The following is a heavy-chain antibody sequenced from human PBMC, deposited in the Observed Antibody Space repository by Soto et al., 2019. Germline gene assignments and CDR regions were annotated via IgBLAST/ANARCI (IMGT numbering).Heavy chain of an antibody. D-gene: IGHD5-18*01. V-gene: IGHV1-69*06. CDR3: AREYSYGYTNYYFDY. CDR2: IIPIFGTA. J-gene: IGHJ4*02. CDR1: GGTFSSYA. Sequence: ASVKVSCKASGGTFSSYAISWVRQAPGQGLEWMGGIIPIFGTANYAQKFQGRVTITADKSTSTAYMELSSLRSGDTAVYYCAREYSYGYTNYYFDYWGQGTLVTVSS.